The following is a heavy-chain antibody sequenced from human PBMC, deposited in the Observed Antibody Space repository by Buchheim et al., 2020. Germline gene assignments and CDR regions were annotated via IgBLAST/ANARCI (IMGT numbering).Heavy chain of an antibody. CDR1: GFTFSSYE. V-gene: IGHV3-48*03. CDR3: ADLIAARRNYYYGMDV. D-gene: IGHD6-6*01. Sequence: EVQLVESGGGLVQPGGSLRLSCAASGFTFSSYEMNWVRQAPGKGLEWVSYISSSGSTIYYADSVKGRFTISRGNAKNSLYLQMNSLRAEDTAVYYCADLIAARRNYYYGMDVWGQGTT. J-gene: IGHJ6*02. CDR2: ISSSGSTI.